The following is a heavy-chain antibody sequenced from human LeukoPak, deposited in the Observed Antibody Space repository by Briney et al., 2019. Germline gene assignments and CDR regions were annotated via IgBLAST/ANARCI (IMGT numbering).Heavy chain of an antibody. CDR2: ISNSSSTM. CDR1: GFTFSSYS. J-gene: IGHJ4*02. CDR3: ASGVSSTSCYVDY. Sequence: GGSLRLSCAASGFTFSSYSMNWVRQARGKGLEWISYISNSSSTMYYADSVKGRFTISRDNAKNSLYLQMNSLRAEDTAVYYCASGVSSTSCYVDYWGQGTLVTVSS. D-gene: IGHD2-2*01. V-gene: IGHV3-48*01.